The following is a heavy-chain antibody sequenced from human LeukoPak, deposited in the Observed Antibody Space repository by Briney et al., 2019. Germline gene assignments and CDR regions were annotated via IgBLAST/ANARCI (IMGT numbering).Heavy chain of an antibody. J-gene: IGHJ4*02. CDR2: IYYSGST. CDR3: ARVPSYGDYEFYFDY. V-gene: IGHV4-59*01. D-gene: IGHD4-17*01. Sequence: SETLCLTCAVSGDSISSYYWSWSRQTPGKGLGWVGYIYYSGSTNYNPSLKSRVTISVDTSKNQFSLKLSSVTAADTAVYYCARVPSYGDYEFYFDYWGQGTLVTVSS. CDR1: GDSISSYY.